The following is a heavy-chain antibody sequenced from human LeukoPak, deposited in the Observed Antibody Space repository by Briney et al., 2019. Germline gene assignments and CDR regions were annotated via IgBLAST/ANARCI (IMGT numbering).Heavy chain of an antibody. Sequence: ASVKVSCKASGGTFSSYAISWVRQAPGQGLEWMGGIIPIFGTANYAQKFQGRVTITADESTSTAYMELSSLRSEDTAVYYCARPRGPTYCGGDCDTGSFDYWGQGTLVTVSS. J-gene: IGHJ4*02. D-gene: IGHD2-21*02. V-gene: IGHV1-69*13. CDR2: IIPIFGTA. CDR1: GGTFSSYA. CDR3: ARPRGPTYCGGDCDTGSFDY.